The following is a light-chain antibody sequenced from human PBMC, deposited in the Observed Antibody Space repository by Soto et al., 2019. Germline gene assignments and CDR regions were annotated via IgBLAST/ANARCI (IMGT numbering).Light chain of an antibody. CDR2: DVN. V-gene: IGLV2-14*03. Sequence: QSVLTQPASVSGSPGQSITISCAGSSSDVGGYNYVSWYQQHPGKAPKLMIYDVNNRPSGVSNRFSGSKSGNTASLTISGVQAEDEADYSCTSYTSSSSYVFGTGTKVTVL. CDR3: TSYTSSSSYV. CDR1: SSDVGGYNY. J-gene: IGLJ1*01.